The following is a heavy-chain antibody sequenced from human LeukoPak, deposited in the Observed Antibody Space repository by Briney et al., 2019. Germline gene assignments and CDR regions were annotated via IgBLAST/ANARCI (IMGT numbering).Heavy chain of an antibody. CDR1: GYSISSGYY. V-gene: IGHV4-38-2*01. CDR2: IYHSGTS. J-gene: IGHJ4*02. D-gene: IGHD3-22*01. Sequence: SETLSLTCAVSGYSISSGYYWGWIRQTPGKGLEWIGSIYHSGTSYYNPSLKSRVTISVDTSKNQFSLKLNSVTAADTAIYYCARPSSGYYKVFDCWGQGTLVTVSS. CDR3: ARPSSGYYKVFDC.